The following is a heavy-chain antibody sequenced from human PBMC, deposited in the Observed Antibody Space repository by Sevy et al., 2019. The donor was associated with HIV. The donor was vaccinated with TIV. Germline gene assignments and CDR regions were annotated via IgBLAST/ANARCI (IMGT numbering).Heavy chain of an antibody. CDR2: INPSGGST. V-gene: IGHV1-46*03. CDR1: GYTFTSYY. CDR3: ARDHWYYYGSGSYPDYYYYGMDV. J-gene: IGHJ6*02. D-gene: IGHD3-10*01. Sequence: ASVKVSCKASGYTFTSYYMHWVRQAPGQGLEWMGIINPSGGSTSYAQKFQGRVTMTRDTSTSTVYMGLSSLRSEDTAVYYCARDHWYYYGSGSYPDYYYYGMDVWGQGTTVTVSS.